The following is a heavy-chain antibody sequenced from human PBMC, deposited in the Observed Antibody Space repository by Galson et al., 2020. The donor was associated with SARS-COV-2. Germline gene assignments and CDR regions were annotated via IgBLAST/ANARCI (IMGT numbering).Heavy chain of an antibody. J-gene: IGHJ4*02. CDR1: GGSFRGYY. CDR3: ARGRRTTGWYTYYFDY. D-gene: IGHD6-19*01. CDR2: INHGGSA. Sequence: SQTLSLTCAVHGGSFRGYYWSWVRQPPGKGLEWIGEINHGGSANYNPSLKSRVTMSGDTSKNQFSLKLSSVTAADTAVYFCARGRRTTGWYTYYFDYWGQGTLVTVSS. V-gene: IGHV4-34*01.